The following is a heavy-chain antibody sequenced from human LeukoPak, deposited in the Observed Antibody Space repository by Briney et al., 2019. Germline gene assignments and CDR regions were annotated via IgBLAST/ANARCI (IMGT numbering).Heavy chain of an antibody. D-gene: IGHD1-26*01. Sequence: SETLSLTCTVSGYSISSGYYWGWIRQPPGKGLEWIGSIYHSGSTYYNPSLKSRVTISVDTSKNQFSLKLSSVTAADTAVYYCARDSIGSYYSNWFDPWGKGTLVTVSS. J-gene: IGHJ5*02. CDR3: ARDSIGSYYSNWFDP. V-gene: IGHV4-38-2*02. CDR1: GYSISSGYY. CDR2: IYHSGST.